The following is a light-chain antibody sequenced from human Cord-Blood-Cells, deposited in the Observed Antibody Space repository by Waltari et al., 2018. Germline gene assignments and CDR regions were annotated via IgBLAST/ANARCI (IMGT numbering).Light chain of an antibody. CDR3: QQYYSTPWT. CDR2: WAS. J-gene: IGKJ1*01. Sequence: DIVMTQSPDSLAVSLGERATINCKSSQSVLYSTNNKNYFAWYQQKPGQRPKLLIYWASTRESGVPDRFSGSGSGTDFTLTIRSLQAEDVSVYYCQQYYSTPWTFGQGTKVEIK. CDR1: QSVLYSTNNKNY. V-gene: IGKV4-1*01.